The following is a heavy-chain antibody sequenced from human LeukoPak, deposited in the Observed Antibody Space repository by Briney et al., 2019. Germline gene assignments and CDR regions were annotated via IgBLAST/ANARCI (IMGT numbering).Heavy chain of an antibody. CDR2: ISGSGRST. J-gene: IGHJ4*02. CDR1: GFSFTSYA. CDR3: AKDGTSSFEY. Sequence: GGSLRLSCAASGFSFTSYAMNWVRQAPGKGLEWVTSISGSGRSTNYADSVKGRFTISRDNFKNTLCLQMNSLRVEDTAVYYCAKDGTSSFEYWGQGTLVTVSS. D-gene: IGHD6-6*01. V-gene: IGHV3-23*01.